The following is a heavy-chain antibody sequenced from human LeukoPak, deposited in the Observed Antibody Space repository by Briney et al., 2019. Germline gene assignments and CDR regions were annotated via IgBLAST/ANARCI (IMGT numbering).Heavy chain of an antibody. CDR3: ASSYDTNFDY. CDR1: GGSIRSYY. V-gene: IGHV4-59*01. J-gene: IGHJ4*02. D-gene: IGHD3-3*01. Sequence: PWETLSLTCTVSGGSIRSYYWSWIRQPPGKGLEGIGHIYFSWITSYNPPLKSRVTISVDKHKNQLCLKLSSVAAADTAVYYCASSYDTNFDYWGQGTLVTVSS. CDR2: IYFSWIT.